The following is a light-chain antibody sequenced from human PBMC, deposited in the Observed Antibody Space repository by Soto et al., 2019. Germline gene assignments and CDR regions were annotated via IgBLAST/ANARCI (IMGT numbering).Light chain of an antibody. Sequence: ESVMTLSPATLSVSPGERPTLSCRASQSVSIKLAWYQQKPGQAPRLLIYDTSTRATGIPARFSGSGSGTEFTLTISSLQSEDFAVYYCQQYNNWPPITFGQGTRLEIK. CDR1: QSVSIK. CDR3: QQYNNWPPIT. CDR2: DTS. V-gene: IGKV3-15*01. J-gene: IGKJ5*01.